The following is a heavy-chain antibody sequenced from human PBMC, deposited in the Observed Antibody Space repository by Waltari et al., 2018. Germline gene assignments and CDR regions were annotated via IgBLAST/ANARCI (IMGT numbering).Heavy chain of an antibody. Sequence: QVQLQESGPGLVKPSETLSLTCTVSGYSISSGYYWGWIRQPPGKGLEWIGSIYHSGSTYYNPSLKSRVTISVDTSKNQFSLKMSSVTAADTAVYYCAREMGWFGDLSGGWFDPWGQGTLVTVSS. CDR3: AREMGWFGDLSGGWFDP. D-gene: IGHD3-10*01. CDR1: GYSISSGYY. V-gene: IGHV4-38-2*02. CDR2: IYHSGST. J-gene: IGHJ5*02.